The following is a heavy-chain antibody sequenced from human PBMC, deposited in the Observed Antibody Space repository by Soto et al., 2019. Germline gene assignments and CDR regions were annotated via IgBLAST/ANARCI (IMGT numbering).Heavy chain of an antibody. CDR3: PKHLLPAAGADTYYYYCLWG. CDR2: ISGSGGST. V-gene: IGHV3-23*01. D-gene: IGHD2-15*01. CDR1: GFTFSSYA. Sequence: GGSLRLSCAASGFTFSSYAMSWVRQAPGKGLEWVSAISGSGGSTYYADSVKGRFTISRDNSKNTLYLQMNSLRAEDTAVYYCPKHLLPAAGADTYYYYCLWGWRRGTTV. J-gene: IGHJ6*02.